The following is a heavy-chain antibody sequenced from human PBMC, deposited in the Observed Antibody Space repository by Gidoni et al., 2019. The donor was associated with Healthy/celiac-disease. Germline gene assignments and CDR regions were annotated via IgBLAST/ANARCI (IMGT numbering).Heavy chain of an antibody. CDR3: ARTMYYYGSGGYYYYGMDV. V-gene: IGHV2-26*01. D-gene: IGHD3-10*01. CDR1: GFSLSNARMG. Sequence: QVTLKESGPVLVNPTETPTLTCSVSGFSLSNARMGGSWIRQPPGKSLEWLAHIFSNYEKSYSTSLKSRLTISKDTSKSQVVLTMTNMDPVDTATYYCARTMYYYGSGGYYYYGMDVWGQGTTVTVSS. J-gene: IGHJ6*02. CDR2: IFSNYEK.